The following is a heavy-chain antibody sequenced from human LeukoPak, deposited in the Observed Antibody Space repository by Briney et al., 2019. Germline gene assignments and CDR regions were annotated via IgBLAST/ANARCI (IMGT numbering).Heavy chain of an antibody. V-gene: IGHV3-15*01. D-gene: IGHD3-22*01. CDR2: IRSKTHGGTA. J-gene: IGHJ4*02. CDR1: GFTFSDAW. CDR3: STTYYYDSSEGY. Sequence: GGSLRLSCAASGFTFSDAWMSWVRQAPGKGLEWVGHIRSKTHGGTADYAAPVKGRFTISRDDSKNTLYLQMNSLKTEDTAVYYCSTTYYYDSSEGYWGQGTLVTVSS.